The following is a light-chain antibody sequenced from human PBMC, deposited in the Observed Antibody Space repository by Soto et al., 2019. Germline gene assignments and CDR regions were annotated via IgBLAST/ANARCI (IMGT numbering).Light chain of an antibody. J-gene: IGLJ2*01. Sequence: QAVVTQEPSLTVSPGGTVTLTCGSSTGAVSSGHYPYWFQQKPGRAPRTLIYDISSKHSWTPVRFSGSLLGGKAALTLSGAQPEDEAEYYCLLYYSGVRVFGGGTKLTVL. CDR3: LLYYSGVRV. CDR2: DIS. CDR1: TGAVSSGHY. V-gene: IGLV7-46*01.